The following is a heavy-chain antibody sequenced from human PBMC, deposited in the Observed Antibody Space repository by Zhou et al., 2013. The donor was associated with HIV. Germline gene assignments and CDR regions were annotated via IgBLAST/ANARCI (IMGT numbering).Heavy chain of an antibody. Sequence: QVQLVQSGAEVKNPGSSVKVSCKTSGGTFSSHGISWVRQTPGQGLEWMGRIIPIYGIVNYAQKFQGKVRISADRATSTAYLDLSSLRFEDTAVYYCARGRAAGNYYYYMDVWGKGTTVTVSS. CDR2: IIPIYGIV. J-gene: IGHJ6*03. CDR3: ARGRAAGNYYYYMDV. CDR1: GGTFSSHG. V-gene: IGHV1-69*04. D-gene: IGHD6-13*01.